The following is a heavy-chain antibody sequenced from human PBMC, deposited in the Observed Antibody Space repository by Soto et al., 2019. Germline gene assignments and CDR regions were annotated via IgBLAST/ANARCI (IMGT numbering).Heavy chain of an antibody. J-gene: IGHJ4*02. CDR2: IKKDESEK. V-gene: IGHV3-7*01. Sequence: GGSLRLSCSASGFTFRSYWMSWVRQAPGKGLEWVANIKKDESEKDYVDSVKGRFTISRDNAKNSLFLQMNSLRVDDTAVYYCANFPSCSSSTCLDYWGRGTLVTVSS. CDR1: GFTFRSYW. D-gene: IGHD2-15*01. CDR3: ANFPSCSSSTCLDY.